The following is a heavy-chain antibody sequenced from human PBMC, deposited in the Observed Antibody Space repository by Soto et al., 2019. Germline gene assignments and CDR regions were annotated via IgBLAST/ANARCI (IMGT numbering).Heavy chain of an antibody. CDR3: ARAVVATANNFFDP. V-gene: IGHV4-59*01. CDR2: IYYSGST. Sequence: ASLMMSVTCRVAEVSSSSFYWTWLRKPPGKGLEWIGYIYYSGSTNYNPSLKSRVTISVDTSKNQFSLKLSSVTAADTAFYYCARAVVATANNFFDPRGQGTLV. CDR1: EVSSSSFY. J-gene: IGHJ5*02. D-gene: IGHD1-26*01.